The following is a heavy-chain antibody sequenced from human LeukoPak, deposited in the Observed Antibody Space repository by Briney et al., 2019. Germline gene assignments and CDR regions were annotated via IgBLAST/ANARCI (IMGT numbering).Heavy chain of an antibody. CDR1: GYRFSNYW. D-gene: IGHD5-12*01. J-gene: IGHJ4*02. V-gene: IGHV5-51*01. Sequence: GESLKISCQGSGYRFSNYWIGWVRQMPGKGLEWMGMINPGDSDTRYSPSFQGQVTFSADKSIDTAYLQWSSLKASDTAMYYCARRRREDSGSDPFDYWGQGTLVTVSS. CDR3: ARRRREDSGSDPFDY. CDR2: INPGDSDT.